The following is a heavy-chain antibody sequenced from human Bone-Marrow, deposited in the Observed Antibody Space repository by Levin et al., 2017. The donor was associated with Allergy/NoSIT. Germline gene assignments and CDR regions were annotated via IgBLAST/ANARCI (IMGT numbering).Heavy chain of an antibody. J-gene: IGHJ6*02. D-gene: IGHD3-9*01. CDR1: GFNFSTYN. CDR3: ARDRTYGILRSYGIAL. V-gene: IGHV3-21*01. CDR2: INSGSTDI. Sequence: GGSLRLSCAASGFNFSTYNMNWVRQAPGKALEWVSSINSGSTDIYYADSLKGRFTISRDNAENSLYLQMNGLRAGDTAVYYCARDRTYGILRSYGIALWGQGTTVAVSS.